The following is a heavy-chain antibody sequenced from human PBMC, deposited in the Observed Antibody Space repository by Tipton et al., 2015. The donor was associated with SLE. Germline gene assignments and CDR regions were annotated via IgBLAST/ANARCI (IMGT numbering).Heavy chain of an antibody. V-gene: IGHV4-59*01. Sequence: TLSLTCTVSGGSISSYYWSWIRQPPGKGLEWIGYIYYSGSTNYNPSLKSRVTISVDTSKNQFSLRPSSVTAADPAVYYCAILRGLDYWGQGTLVTVSS. CDR1: GGSISSYY. CDR3: AILRGLDY. D-gene: IGHD4-17*01. J-gene: IGHJ4*02. CDR2: IYYSGST.